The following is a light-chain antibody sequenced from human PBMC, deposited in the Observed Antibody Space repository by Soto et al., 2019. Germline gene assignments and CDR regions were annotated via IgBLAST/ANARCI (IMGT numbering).Light chain of an antibody. J-gene: IGLJ3*02. CDR3: ISYTSSSTWV. V-gene: IGLV2-14*01. CDR1: SSDVGGYNY. Sequence: SVLTQPASVSGSPGQSITISCTGTSSDVGGYNYVSWYQHHPVKAPELMIYEVSNRPSGVSDRFSGSRSGNTASLTISGPQAEDESDYYCISYTSSSTWVFGGGTQLTVL. CDR2: EVS.